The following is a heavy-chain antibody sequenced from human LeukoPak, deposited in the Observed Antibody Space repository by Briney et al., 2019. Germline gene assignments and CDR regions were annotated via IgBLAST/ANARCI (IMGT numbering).Heavy chain of an antibody. J-gene: IGHJ4*02. CDR3: ARALLWFGAYYFDY. V-gene: IGHV5-51*01. CDR2: IFPGDSDT. D-gene: IGHD3-10*01. CDR1: GYSFTSYW. Sequence: GESLQISCQGSGYSFTSYWIGWVRQMPGKGLEWMGIIFPGDSDTRYSPSFQGQVTISADKSISTAYLQWSSLKASDTAMYYCARALLWFGAYYFDYWGQGTLVTVSS.